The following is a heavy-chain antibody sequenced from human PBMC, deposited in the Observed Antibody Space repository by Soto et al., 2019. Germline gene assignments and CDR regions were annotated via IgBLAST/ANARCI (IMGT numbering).Heavy chain of an antibody. V-gene: IGHV4-59*01. CDR1: GGSIISYY. J-gene: IGHJ4*02. CDR3: ARRRYDFWSGYLDY. CDR2: IYYSGST. Sequence: SETLSLTCTVSGGSIISYYWSWIRQPPGKGLEWIGYIYYSGSTNYNPSLKSRVTISVDTSKNQFSLKLSSVTAADTAVYYCARRRYDFWSGYLDYWGQGTLVTVSS. D-gene: IGHD3-3*01.